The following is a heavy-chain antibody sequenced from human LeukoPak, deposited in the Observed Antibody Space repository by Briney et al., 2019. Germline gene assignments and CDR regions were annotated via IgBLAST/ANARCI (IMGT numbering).Heavy chain of an antibody. CDR1: GGSFSGYY. Sequence: SETLSLTCAVYGGSFSGYYWSWIRQPPGKGLEWIGEINHSGSTNYNPSLKSRVTISVDTSKNQFSLKLSSVTAADTAVYYCAKSRGLLHKTVAIEYYFDYWGQGTLVTVSS. CDR3: AKSRGLLHKTVAIEYYFDY. J-gene: IGHJ4*02. V-gene: IGHV4-34*01. D-gene: IGHD2-21*01. CDR2: INHSGST.